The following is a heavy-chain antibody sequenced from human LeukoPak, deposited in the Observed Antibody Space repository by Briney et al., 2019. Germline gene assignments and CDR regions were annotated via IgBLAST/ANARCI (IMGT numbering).Heavy chain of an antibody. J-gene: IGHJ4*02. Sequence: SETLSLTCTVSAGSINSGGYFWTWVRQPPGEGLEWIGYIWNSGNSYYNPSLSSRVIISADSSKSTFSLKLSSVTAADTAVYYCARYHCGSTYCPGVDFYGQGTLVTVSS. V-gene: IGHV4-31*03. CDR3: ARYHCGSTYCPGVDF. CDR1: AGSINSGGYF. D-gene: IGHD2-2*01. CDR2: IWNSGNS.